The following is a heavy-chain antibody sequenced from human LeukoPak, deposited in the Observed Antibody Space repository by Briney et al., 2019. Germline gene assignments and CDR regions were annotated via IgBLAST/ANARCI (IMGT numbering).Heavy chain of an antibody. CDR2: INWNGGST. V-gene: IGHV3-20*04. Sequence: GGSLRLSCAASGFTFDDYGMSWVRQAPGKGLEWVSGINWNGGSTGYADSVKGRFTISRDNAKTSLYLQMNSLRAEDTALYYCARVLSREMADIYYFDYWGQGTLVTVSS. J-gene: IGHJ4*02. CDR1: GFTFDDYG. CDR3: ARVLSREMADIYYFDY. D-gene: IGHD5-24*01.